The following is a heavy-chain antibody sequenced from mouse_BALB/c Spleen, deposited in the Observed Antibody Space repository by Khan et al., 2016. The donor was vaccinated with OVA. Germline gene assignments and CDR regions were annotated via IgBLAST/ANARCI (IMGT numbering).Heavy chain of an antibody. V-gene: IGHV1-4*01. D-gene: IGHD2-14*01. CDR2: INPSNGYT. CDR3: VRDGAYHRNDGWFAY. Sequence: QVQLQQSGAELARPGASVRMSCKASGYTFTSYTIHWIKKRPGQGLEWIGYINPSNGYTNYNQKFKDKATLTTDKSSTTAYLQLSSLTSYDSAVYNCVRDGAYHRNDGWFAYRGQGTLVTVSA. CDR1: GYTFTSYT. J-gene: IGHJ3*01.